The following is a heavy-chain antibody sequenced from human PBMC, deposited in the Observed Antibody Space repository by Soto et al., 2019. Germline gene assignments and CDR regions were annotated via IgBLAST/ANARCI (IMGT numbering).Heavy chain of an antibody. CDR1: GGSISSSSYY. Sequence: SETLSLTCTVSGGSISSSSYYWGWIRQPPGKGLEWIGSIYYSGSTYYNPSLKSRVTISVDTSKNQFSLKLSSVTAADTAVYYCARHGLGYCSSTSCLSGYYYYMDVWGKGTTVTVSS. J-gene: IGHJ6*03. CDR2: IYYSGST. V-gene: IGHV4-39*01. CDR3: ARHGLGYCSSTSCLSGYYYYMDV. D-gene: IGHD2-2*01.